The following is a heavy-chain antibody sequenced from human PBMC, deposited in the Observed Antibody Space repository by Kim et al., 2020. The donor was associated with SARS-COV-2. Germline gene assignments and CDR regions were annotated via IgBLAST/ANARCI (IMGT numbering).Heavy chain of an antibody. V-gene: IGHV4-59*01. CDR1: GGSISSYY. CDR2: IYYSGST. CDR3: ARDRPDDFWSGRYYYYMDV. D-gene: IGHD3-3*01. J-gene: IGHJ6*03. Sequence: SETLSLTCTVSGGSISSYYWSWIRQPPGKGLEWIGNIYYSGSTNYNPSLKSRVTISVDTSKNQFSLKLSSVTAADTAVYYCARDRPDDFWSGRYYYYMDVWGKGTTVTVSS.